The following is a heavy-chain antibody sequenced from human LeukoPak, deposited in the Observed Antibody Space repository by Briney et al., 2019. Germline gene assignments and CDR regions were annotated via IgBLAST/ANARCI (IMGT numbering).Heavy chain of an antibody. CDR1: GYSFTSHW. D-gene: IGHD5-18*01. Sequence: KPGESLKISCKGSGYSFTSHWIGWVRQMPGKGLEWMGLIHPGDSDTRYSPSFQGQVTFSADKSISTAYLQWSSLKATDTAMYYCARHKSDTAVTYYFDYWGQGTLVTVSS. CDR2: IHPGDSDT. J-gene: IGHJ4*02. V-gene: IGHV5-51*01. CDR3: ARHKSDTAVTYYFDY.